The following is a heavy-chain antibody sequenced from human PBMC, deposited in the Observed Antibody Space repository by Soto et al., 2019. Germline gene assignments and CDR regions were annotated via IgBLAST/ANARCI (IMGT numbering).Heavy chain of an antibody. D-gene: IGHD1-20*01. J-gene: IGHJ3*01. CDR3: ARDNWNTV. V-gene: IGHV3-74*01. CDR1: GFTFSSYW. CDR2: IYSDGTTT. Sequence: EVQLVESGGGLVQPGGSLRLSCAASGFTFSSYWMHWVRQAPGKGLVWVSRIYSDGTTTNYADSVKGRLTISRDNAKNTLYLQMNSLRAEDTAVYYCARDNWNTVWGQGTMVTVSS.